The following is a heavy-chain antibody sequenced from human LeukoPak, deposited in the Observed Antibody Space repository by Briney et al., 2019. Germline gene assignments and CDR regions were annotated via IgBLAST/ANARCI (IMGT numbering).Heavy chain of an antibody. J-gene: IGHJ4*02. Sequence: PSENLSLTCTVSGGSISSGGYYWSWIRQHPGKGLEWIGYIYYSGSTYYNPSLKSRVTISVDTSKNQFSLKLSSVTAADTAVYYCARERTYYYGSGSFDYWGQGTLVTVSS. CDR2: IYYSGST. CDR1: GGSISSGGYY. CDR3: ARERTYYYGSGSFDY. V-gene: IGHV4-31*03. D-gene: IGHD3-10*01.